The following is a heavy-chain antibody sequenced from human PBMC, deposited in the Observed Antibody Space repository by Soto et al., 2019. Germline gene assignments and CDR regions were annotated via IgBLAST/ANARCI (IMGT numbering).Heavy chain of an antibody. CDR2: INPIFGTA. J-gene: IGHJ6*02. CDR3: ARVVRGEHYYYYGMDV. CDR1: GGTFSSYA. D-gene: IGHD3-10*01. Sequence: QVQLVQSGAEVKKPGSSVKVSCKASGGTFSSYAISWVRQAPGQGLEWMGGINPIFGTANYAQKFQGRVTISADESTSTAYMELSSLRSEGTAVYYCARVVRGEHYYYYGMDVWGQGTTVTVSS. V-gene: IGHV1-69*01.